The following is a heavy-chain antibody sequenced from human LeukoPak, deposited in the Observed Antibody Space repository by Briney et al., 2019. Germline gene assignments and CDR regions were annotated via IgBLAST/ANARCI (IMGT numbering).Heavy chain of an antibody. D-gene: IGHD3-10*01. V-gene: IGHV4-30-4*08. CDR3: ARYKTFWFGGLRFDP. CDR1: GGSISSGDYY. J-gene: IGHJ5*02. CDR2: IYYSGST. Sequence: SQTLSLTCTVSGGSISSGDYYWSWIRQPPGKGLEWIGYIYYSGSTYYNPSLKSRVTISVDTSKNHFSLKLSSVTAADTAVYYCARYKTFWFGGLRFDPWGQGTLVTVSS.